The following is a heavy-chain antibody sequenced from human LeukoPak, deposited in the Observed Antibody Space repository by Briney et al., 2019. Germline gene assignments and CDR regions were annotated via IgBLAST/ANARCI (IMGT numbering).Heavy chain of an antibody. CDR2: IYYSGST. J-gene: IGHJ4*02. D-gene: IGHD3-10*01. V-gene: IGHV4-39*01. Sequence: SETLSLTCIVSGYSISSSSYYWGWIRQPPGKGLEWIGSIYYSGSTYYNPSLKSRVTISVDTSKNQFSLKLSSVTAADTAVYYCASIGLDETMVILYWGQGTLVTVSS. CDR1: GYSISSSSYY. CDR3: ASIGLDETMVILY.